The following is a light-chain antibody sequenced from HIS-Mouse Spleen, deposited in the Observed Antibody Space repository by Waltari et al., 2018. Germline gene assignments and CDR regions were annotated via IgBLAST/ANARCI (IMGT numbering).Light chain of an antibody. J-gene: IGKJ1*01. Sequence: DIQLTQSPSFLSASVVDRVTITCRASQGISSYLAWYQQKPGKAPKLLIYAASTLQSGVPSRFRGSGSGTEFTLTISSLQPEDFATYYCQQLNSYPPTFGQGTKVEIK. V-gene: IGKV1-9*01. CDR2: AAS. CDR3: QQLNSYPPT. CDR1: QGISSY.